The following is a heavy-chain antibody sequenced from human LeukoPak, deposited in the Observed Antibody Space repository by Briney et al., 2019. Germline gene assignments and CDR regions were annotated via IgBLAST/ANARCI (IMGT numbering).Heavy chain of an antibody. Sequence: GGSLRLSCAASGFTFGSYAMHWVRQAPGKGLEWVAVISYDGSNKYYADSVKGRFTISRDNSKNTLYLQMNSLRAEDTAVYYCARSRQLAPIDYWGQGTLVTVSS. CDR1: GFTFGSYA. CDR3: ARSRQLAPIDY. CDR2: ISYDGSNK. D-gene: IGHD6-13*01. J-gene: IGHJ4*02. V-gene: IGHV3-30*04.